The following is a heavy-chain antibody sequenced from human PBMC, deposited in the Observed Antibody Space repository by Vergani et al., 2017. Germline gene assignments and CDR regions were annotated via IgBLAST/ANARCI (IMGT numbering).Heavy chain of an antibody. CDR1: GFTFSNYG. CDR2: IRYDGSNT. J-gene: IGHJ4*02. D-gene: IGHD6-19*01. Sequence: QVQPVESGGGVVQPGGSLRLSCGASGFTFSNYGMHWVRQAPGKGLEWVTFIRYDGSNTYYADSVKGRFTISRDNSKNTLFLQMNSLRPEDTAVYYCARDTVTGSRYFDYWGQGTLVTVSP. CDR3: ARDTVTGSRYFDY. V-gene: IGHV3-30*02.